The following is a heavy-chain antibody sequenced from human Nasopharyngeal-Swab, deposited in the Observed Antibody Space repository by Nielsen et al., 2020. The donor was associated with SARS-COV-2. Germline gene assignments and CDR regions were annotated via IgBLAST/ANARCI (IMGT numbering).Heavy chain of an antibody. CDR1: GLTVSSTY. Sequence: GESLKISCAVSGLTVSSTYMSWVRQAPGKGLEWVSVTEIGGTTHYADSVKGRFSISRDSSTNTLYLQMDSLRGEDTAVYYCARDAPAHYGAFYWGRGTLVTVSS. D-gene: IGHD4-17*01. J-gene: IGHJ4*02. CDR3: ARDAPAHYGAFY. V-gene: IGHV3-53*05. CDR2: TEIGGTT.